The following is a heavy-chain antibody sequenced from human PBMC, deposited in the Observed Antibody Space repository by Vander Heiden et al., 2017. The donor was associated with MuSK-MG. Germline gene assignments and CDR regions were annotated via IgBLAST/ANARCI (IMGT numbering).Heavy chain of an antibody. Sequence: EVQLVESGGGLVQPGRSLRLSCAASGFTFDDYAMHWVRQAPGKGLEWVSGISWNSGSIGYADSVKGRFTISRDNAKNSLYLQMNSLRAEETALYYCAKGYCSSTSCYPHDAFDIWGQGTMVTVSS. CDR1: GFTFDDYA. CDR3: AKGYCSSTSCYPHDAFDI. CDR2: ISWNSGSI. J-gene: IGHJ3*02. V-gene: IGHV3-9*01. D-gene: IGHD2-2*01.